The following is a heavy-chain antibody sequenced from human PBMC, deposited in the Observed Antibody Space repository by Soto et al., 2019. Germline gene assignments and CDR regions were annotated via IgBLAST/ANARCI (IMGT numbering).Heavy chain of an antibody. CDR1: GGTFSSYA. D-gene: IGHD2-21*01. Sequence: KASGGTFSSYAISWVRQAPGQGLEWMGGIIPIFGTANYAQKFQGRVTITADESTSTAYMELSSLRSDGTAVYYCARGEGGPRWGSIDYWGQGTLVTVSS. J-gene: IGHJ4*02. CDR3: ARGEGGPRWGSIDY. V-gene: IGHV1-69*01. CDR2: IIPIFGTA.